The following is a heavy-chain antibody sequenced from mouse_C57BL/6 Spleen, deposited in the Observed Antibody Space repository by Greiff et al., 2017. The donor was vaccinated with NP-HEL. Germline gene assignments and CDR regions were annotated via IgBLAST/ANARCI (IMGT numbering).Heavy chain of an antibody. Sequence: QVQLQQPGTELVKPGASVKLSCKASGYTFTSYWMHWVKQRPGQGLEWIGNINPSNGGTNYNETFKSKATLTVDKSSSTAYMQLSSLTSEDSAVYYCARSREFITTVVATPYYAMDYWGQGTSVTVSS. J-gene: IGHJ4*01. D-gene: IGHD1-1*01. CDR2: INPSNGGT. CDR3: ARSREFITTVVATPYYAMDY. V-gene: IGHV1-53*01. CDR1: GYTFTSYW.